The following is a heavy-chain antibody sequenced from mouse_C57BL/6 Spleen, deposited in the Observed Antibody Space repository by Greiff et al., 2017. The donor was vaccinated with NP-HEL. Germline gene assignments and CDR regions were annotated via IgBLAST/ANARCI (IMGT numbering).Heavy chain of an antibody. J-gene: IGHJ1*03. Sequence: VQLQQSGPELVKPGASVKISCKASGYAFSSSWMNWVKQRPGKGLEWIGRIYPGDGDTNYNGKFKGKATLTADKSSSTAYMQLSSLTSEDSAVYCCASGGYVSSYEYFEVWGTRTTVTVSS. CDR1: GYAFSSSW. V-gene: IGHV1-82*01. CDR2: IYPGDGDT. CDR3: ASGGYVSSYEYFEV. D-gene: IGHD1-1*01.